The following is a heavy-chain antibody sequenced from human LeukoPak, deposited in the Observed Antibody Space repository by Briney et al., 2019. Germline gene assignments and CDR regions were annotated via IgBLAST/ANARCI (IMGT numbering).Heavy chain of an antibody. CDR1: GYTFTGDY. J-gene: IGHJ3*02. V-gene: IGHV1-2*02. CDR3: ARDGAGEYCSSTSCHGNAFDI. Sequence: GSVKVSCKASGYTFTGDYMHGGRQTPGEGLGWMGWINPNSGGTNYAQKFQGRVTMTRDTSISTAYMELSRLRSDDTAVYYCARDGAGEYCSSTSCHGNAFDIWGQGTMVTVSS. D-gene: IGHD2-2*01. CDR2: INPNSGGT.